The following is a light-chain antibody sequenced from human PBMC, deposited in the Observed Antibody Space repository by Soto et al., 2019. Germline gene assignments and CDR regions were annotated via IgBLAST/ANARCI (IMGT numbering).Light chain of an antibody. Sequence: QAVVTQEPSLTVFPGGTVSLTCGSSTGAVTSGHYPYWFQQKPGQAPRTLIYDTSNKHSWTPARFSGSLLGGKAALTLSGAQPEDEAAYYCLLAFSGDRRVFGGGTKLTVL. CDR2: DTS. CDR1: TGAVTSGHY. V-gene: IGLV7-46*01. CDR3: LLAFSGDRRV. J-gene: IGLJ2*01.